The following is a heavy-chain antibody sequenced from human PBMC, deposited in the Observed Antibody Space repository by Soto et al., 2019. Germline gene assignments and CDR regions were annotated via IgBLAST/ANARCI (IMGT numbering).Heavy chain of an antibody. CDR2: IKSKTDGGTT. Sequence: PGGPLRLSCSASGFTFSNAWMSWVRQAPGKGLEWVGRIKSKTDGGTTDYAAPVKGRFTISRDDSKNTLYLQMNSLKTEDTAVYYCTTVWFGEFVGYWGQGTLVTVSS. D-gene: IGHD3-10*01. V-gene: IGHV3-15*01. J-gene: IGHJ4*02. CDR1: GFTFSNAW. CDR3: TTVWFGEFVGY.